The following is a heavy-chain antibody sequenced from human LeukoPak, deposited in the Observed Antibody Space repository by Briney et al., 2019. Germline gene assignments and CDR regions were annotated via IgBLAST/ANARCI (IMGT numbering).Heavy chain of an antibody. CDR1: GYTFTNYG. V-gene: IGHV1-18*04. D-gene: IGHD3-10*01. CDR2: ISNYNGNT. J-gene: IGHJ4*02. CDR3: VREGSESYDFDY. Sequence: GASVKVSCKASGYTFTNYGISWVRQAPGQGLEWMGWISNYNGNTNSAQILQGRVTMTTDTSTSTAYMELRSLRSDDTAVYYCVREGSESYDFDYWGQGTLVTVSS.